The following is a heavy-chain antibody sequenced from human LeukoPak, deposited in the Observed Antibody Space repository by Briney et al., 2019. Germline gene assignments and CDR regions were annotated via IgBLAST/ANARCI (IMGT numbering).Heavy chain of an antibody. Sequence: ASVKVSCKASGYTFTSYYMHWVRQAPGQGLEWMGIINPSGGSTSYAQKFQGRVTMTRDTSIGTAYMELSSLTSEDTAVYYCARDFGGNSGWFDPWGQGTLVTVSS. J-gene: IGHJ5*02. CDR2: INPSGGST. D-gene: IGHD4-23*01. CDR3: ARDFGGNSGWFDP. V-gene: IGHV1-46*01. CDR1: GYTFTSYY.